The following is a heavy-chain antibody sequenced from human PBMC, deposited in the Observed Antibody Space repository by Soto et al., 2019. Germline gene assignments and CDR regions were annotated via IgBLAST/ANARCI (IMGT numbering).Heavy chain of an antibody. J-gene: IGHJ3*02. CDR2: ISTYTGRT. V-gene: IGHV1-18*04. CDR3: ARRVWESSDAFDI. Sequence: ASVKVSCKASGYNFATYGITWMRQAPGQGLECMGWISTYTGRTNYAQRLQGRVTMPTDTSTSTAYMELRSLKSDDTAVYYCARRVWESSDAFDIWGQGTMVTVSS. D-gene: IGHD3-16*01. CDR1: GYNFATYG.